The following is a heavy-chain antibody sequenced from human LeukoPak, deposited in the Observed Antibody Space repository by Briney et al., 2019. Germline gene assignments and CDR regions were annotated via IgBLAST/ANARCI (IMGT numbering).Heavy chain of an antibody. CDR1: GFTFSSYS. CDR2: ISSSSSYI. J-gene: IGHJ4*02. V-gene: IGHV3-21*04. CDR3: ARGVDSGSYYVMDY. Sequence: GGSLRLSCAASGFTFSSYSMNWVRQAPGKGLEWVSSISSSSSYIYYADSVKGRFTISRDNAKNSLYLQMHSLRAEDTAVYYCARGVDSGSYYVMDYWGQGTLVTVSS. D-gene: IGHD1-26*01.